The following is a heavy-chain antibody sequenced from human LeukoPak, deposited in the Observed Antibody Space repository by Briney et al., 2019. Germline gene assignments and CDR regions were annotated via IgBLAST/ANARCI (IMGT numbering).Heavy chain of an antibody. Sequence: PGGSLTLSCAASGFTFSSYAMRWVRRAPGKGLEWVSAISSNGGGTFYADSVKGQFTISRDNSQNTLYLQMNSLRAEDTAIYYCAKHYGSGTYYTYLDYWGQATLLSVSS. CDR1: GFTFSSYA. CDR3: AKHYGSGTYYTYLDY. V-gene: IGHV3-23*01. J-gene: IGHJ4*02. D-gene: IGHD3-10*01. CDR2: ISSNGGGT.